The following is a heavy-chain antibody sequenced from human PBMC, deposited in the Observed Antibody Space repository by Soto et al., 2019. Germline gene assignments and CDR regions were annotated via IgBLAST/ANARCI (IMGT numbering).Heavy chain of an antibody. J-gene: IGHJ6*02. CDR1: GGTFSSYA. V-gene: IGHV1-69*12. CDR2: IIPIFGTA. CDR3: ARGEAPTTVIDYYYSYGMDV. Sequence: QVQLVQSGAEVKKPGSSVKVSCKASGGTFSSYAISWVRQAPGQGLEWMGGIIPIFGTANYAQKFQGRVTTTADESTSTAYRELSSLRSEDTAVYYCARGEAPTTVIDYYYSYGMDVWGQGTTVTVSS. D-gene: IGHD4-4*01.